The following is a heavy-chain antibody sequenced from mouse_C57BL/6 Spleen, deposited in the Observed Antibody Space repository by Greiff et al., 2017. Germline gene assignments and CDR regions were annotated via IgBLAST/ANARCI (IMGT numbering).Heavy chain of an antibody. CDR3: ARRLITTVGYFDV. CDR1: GYTFTDYY. V-gene: IGHV1-19*01. Sequence: EVKLMESGPVLVKPGASVKMSCKASGYTFTDYYMNWVKQSHGKSLEWIGVINPYNGGTSYNQKFKGKATLTVDKSSSTAYMELNSLTSEDSAVYYCARRLITTVGYFDVWGTGTTVTVSS. CDR2: INPYNGGT. J-gene: IGHJ1*03. D-gene: IGHD1-1*01.